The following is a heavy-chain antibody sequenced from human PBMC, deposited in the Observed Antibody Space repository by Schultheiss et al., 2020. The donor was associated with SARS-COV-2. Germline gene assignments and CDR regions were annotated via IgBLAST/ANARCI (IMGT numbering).Heavy chain of an antibody. Sequence: GGSLRLSCAASGFTFSSYSMNWVRQAPGKGLEWVSYISSSSSTIYYADSVKGRFTISRDNAKNSLYLQMNSLRAEDTAVYYCARQLVVPAATPMDVLGKGTTVTVSS. D-gene: IGHD2-2*01. CDR3: ARQLVVPAATPMDV. J-gene: IGHJ6*03. V-gene: IGHV3-48*01. CDR2: ISSSSSTI. CDR1: GFTFSSYS.